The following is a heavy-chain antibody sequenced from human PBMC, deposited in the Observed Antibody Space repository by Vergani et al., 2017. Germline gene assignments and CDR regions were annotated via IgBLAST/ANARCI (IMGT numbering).Heavy chain of an antibody. V-gene: IGHV3-23*01. CDR1: GFTFSSYA. J-gene: IGHJ6*02. Sequence: EVQLLESGGGLVQPGGSLRLSCAASGFTFSSYAMSWVRQAPGKGLEWVSAISGSGGSTYYADSVKGRFTISRDNSKNTLYLQMNSLRAEDTAVYYCAKSVVPGAYYYYYYGMDVWGQGTTVTVSS. D-gene: IGHD2-2*01. CDR2: ISGSGGST. CDR3: AKSVVPGAYYYYYYGMDV.